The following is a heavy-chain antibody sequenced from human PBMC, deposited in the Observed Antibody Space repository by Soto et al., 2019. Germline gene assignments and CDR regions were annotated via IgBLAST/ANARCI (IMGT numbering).Heavy chain of an antibody. J-gene: IGHJ6*02. CDR2: INPNSGGT. CDR3: AREPVAPYYHYGMDV. CDR1: GYTFTGYY. V-gene: IGHV1-2*02. Sequence: QVQLVQSGAAVKKPGASVKVSCKASGYTFTGYYMHWVRQAPGQGLEWMGWINPNSGGTNYAQKFHGRVTLTRYTSISTAYMELSSLRSDDTAVYYCAREPVAPYYHYGMDVWGQGTTVTGSS.